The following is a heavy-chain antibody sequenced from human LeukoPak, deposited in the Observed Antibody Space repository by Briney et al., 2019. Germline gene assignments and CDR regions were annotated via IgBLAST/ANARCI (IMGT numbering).Heavy chain of an antibody. D-gene: IGHD2-15*01. CDR3: AKDFIGSQDAFDI. V-gene: IGHV3-23*01. Sequence: PGGSLRLSCAASGFTFSSYAMSWVRQAPGKGLEWVSAISGSGGSTYYADSVKGRFTISRDNSKNTLYLQMNSLRAEDTAVNYCAKDFIGSQDAFDIWGQGTMVTVSS. J-gene: IGHJ3*02. CDR1: GFTFSSYA. CDR2: ISGSGGST.